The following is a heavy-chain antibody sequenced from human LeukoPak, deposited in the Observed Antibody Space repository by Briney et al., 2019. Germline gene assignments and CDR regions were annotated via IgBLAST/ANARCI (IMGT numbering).Heavy chain of an antibody. CDR3: ARVYYSSSYDYWYFDL. Sequence: SQTLSLTCTVSGGSISSGSYYWSWIRQPAGEGLEWIGYIYYSGSTNYNPSLKSRVTISVDTSKNQFSLKLSSVTAADTAVYYCARVYYSSSYDYWYFDLWGRGTLVTVSS. CDR1: GGSISSGSYY. D-gene: IGHD6-13*01. V-gene: IGHV4-61*10. CDR2: IYYSGST. J-gene: IGHJ2*01.